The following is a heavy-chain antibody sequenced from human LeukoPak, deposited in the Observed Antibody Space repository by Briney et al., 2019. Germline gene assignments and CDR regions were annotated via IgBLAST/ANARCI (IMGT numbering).Heavy chain of an antibody. Sequence: GGSLRLSCTASGFRFSNYAMNWVRQAPGKGLEWVSVIYGGGSTYYADSVKGRFTISRDTSKNTVNLQMNSLRAEDTAVYYCASWPGAWYGEDSWGQGTLVTVSS. CDR2: IYGGGST. CDR1: GFRFSNYA. V-gene: IGHV3-53*01. CDR3: ASWPGAWYGEDS. J-gene: IGHJ4*02. D-gene: IGHD3-10*01.